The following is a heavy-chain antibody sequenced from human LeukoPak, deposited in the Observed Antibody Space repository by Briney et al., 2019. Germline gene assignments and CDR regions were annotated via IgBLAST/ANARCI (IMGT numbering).Heavy chain of an antibody. CDR1: GGSISSYY. CDR2: IYYSGST. J-gene: IGHJ5*02. D-gene: IGHD3-22*01. CDR3: ARAYYYDSSGYWRGYNWFDP. Sequence: SETLSLTCTASGGSISSYYWSWIRQPPGKGLEWIGYIYYSGSTNYNPSLKSRVTISVDTSKNQFSLKLSSVTAADTAVYYCARAYYYDSSGYWRGYNWFDPWGQGHLVTVSS. V-gene: IGHV4-59*01.